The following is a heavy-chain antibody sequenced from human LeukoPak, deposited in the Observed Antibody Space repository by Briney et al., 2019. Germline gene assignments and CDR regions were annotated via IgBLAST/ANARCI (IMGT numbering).Heavy chain of an antibody. Sequence: SGGSLRLSCAASGFTFDDYAMHWVRHAPGKGLEWVSLISGDGGSTYYADSVKGRFTISRDNSKNSLYLQMNSLRTKDTALYYCAKAGSSGWYLNYWGQGTLVTVSS. CDR1: GFTFDDYA. CDR3: AKAGSSGWYLNY. CDR2: ISGDGGST. J-gene: IGHJ4*02. V-gene: IGHV3-43*02. D-gene: IGHD6-19*01.